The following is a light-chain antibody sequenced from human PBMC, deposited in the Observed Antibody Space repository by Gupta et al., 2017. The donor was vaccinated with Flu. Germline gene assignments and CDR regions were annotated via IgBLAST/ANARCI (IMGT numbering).Light chain of an antibody. CDR3: QQYYSTPWT. V-gene: IGKV4-1*01. CDR1: QNVLYSSNNKNY. CDR2: WAS. J-gene: IGKJ1*01. Sequence: NCKFSQNVLYSSNNKNYLAGYQQKPGQPPKLLIYWASTRESGVPDRFSGSGSGTDFTLTISSLQAEDVAVYYCQQYYSTPWTFGQGTKVEIK.